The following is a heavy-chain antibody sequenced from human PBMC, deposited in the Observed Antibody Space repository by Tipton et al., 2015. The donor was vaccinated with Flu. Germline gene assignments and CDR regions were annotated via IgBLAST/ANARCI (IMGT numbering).Heavy chain of an antibody. J-gene: IGHJ6*02. V-gene: IGHV4-39*07. D-gene: IGHD1-26*01. Sequence: TLSLTCTVFGGSISSSSYYWGWIRQPPGKGLEWIGSIYYSGSTYYNPSLKSRVTISVDTSKNQFSLKLSSVTAADTAVYYCARDSTRELLFNYYYGMDVWGQGP. CDR2: IYYSGST. CDR3: ARDSTRELLFNYYYGMDV. CDR1: GGSISSSSYY.